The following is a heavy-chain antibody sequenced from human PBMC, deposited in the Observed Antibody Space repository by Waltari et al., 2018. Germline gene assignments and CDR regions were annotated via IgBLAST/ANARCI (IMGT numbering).Heavy chain of an antibody. CDR3: APDSSGYWHAFDI. J-gene: IGHJ3*02. CDR1: GYTFTVYY. CDR2: VYHEDGET. Sequence: EVQLVQSGAEVRKPGATVNISCKASGYTFTVYYLPWVQQAPGKGLEWMGCVYHEDGETRHAEKFKDKVTITADTSTDTAYMELGSLGSEDTAVYYCAPDSSGYWHAFDIWGQGTMVTVSS. D-gene: IGHD3-22*01. V-gene: IGHV1-69-2*01.